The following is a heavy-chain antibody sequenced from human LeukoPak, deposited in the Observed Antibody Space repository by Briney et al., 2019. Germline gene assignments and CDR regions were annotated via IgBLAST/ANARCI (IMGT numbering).Heavy chain of an antibody. D-gene: IGHD5-18*01. CDR2: ISWNSGSI. J-gene: IGHJ4*02. V-gene: IGHV3-9*01. Sequence: GESLRLSCAASGFTFDDYAMHWVRQAPGKGLEWVSGISWNSGSIGYADSVKGRFTISRDNAKNSLYLQMNSLRAEDTALYYCAKALRYSYGYFDYWGQGTLVTVSS. CDR3: AKALRYSYGYFDY. CDR1: GFTFDDYA.